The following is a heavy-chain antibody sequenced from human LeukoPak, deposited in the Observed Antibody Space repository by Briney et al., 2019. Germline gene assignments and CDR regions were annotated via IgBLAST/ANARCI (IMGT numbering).Heavy chain of an antibody. Sequence: ASVKVSCKASGYTFTSYGISWVRQAPGQGLEWMGWISAYNGNTNYAQKLQGRVTMTTGTSTSTAYMELRSLRSDDTAVYYCARERYYYDSSGYYYDYWGQGTLVTVSS. CDR2: ISAYNGNT. J-gene: IGHJ4*02. CDR1: GYTFTSYG. V-gene: IGHV1-18*01. CDR3: ARERYYYDSSGYYYDY. D-gene: IGHD3-22*01.